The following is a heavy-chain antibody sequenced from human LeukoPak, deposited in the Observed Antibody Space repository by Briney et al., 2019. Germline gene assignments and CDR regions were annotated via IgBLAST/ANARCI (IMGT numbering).Heavy chain of an antibody. Sequence: GGSLRLSCAASGFTFSSYAMHWVRQAPGKGLEWVAVISYDGSNKYYADSVKGRFTISRDNSKNTLYLQMNSLRAEDTAVYYCARDRIVVVPAAIYYYYYYGMDVWGKGTTVTVSS. CDR3: ARDRIVVVPAAIYYYYYYGMDV. CDR1: GFTFSSYA. J-gene: IGHJ6*04. CDR2: ISYDGSNK. D-gene: IGHD2-2*01. V-gene: IGHV3-30*04.